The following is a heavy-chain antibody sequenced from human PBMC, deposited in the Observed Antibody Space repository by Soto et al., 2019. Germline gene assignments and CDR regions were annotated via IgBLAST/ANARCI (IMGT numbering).Heavy chain of an antibody. D-gene: IGHD5-12*01. CDR1: GGTFSSYA. CDR2: IIPIFGTA. V-gene: IGHV1-69*13. J-gene: IGHJ4*02. Sequence: SVKVSCKASGGTFSSYAISWVRQAPGQGLEWMGGIIPIFGTANYAQKFQGRVTITADESTSTAYMELSSLRSEDTAVYYCARDGGATTPRFFDYWGQGTLVTVSS. CDR3: ARDGGATTPRFFDY.